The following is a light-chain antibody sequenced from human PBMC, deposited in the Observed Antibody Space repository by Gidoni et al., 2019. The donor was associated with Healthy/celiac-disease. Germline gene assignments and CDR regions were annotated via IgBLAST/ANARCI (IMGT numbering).Light chain of an antibody. CDR3: QQYGSSPGIT. J-gene: IGKJ5*01. V-gene: IGKV3-20*01. CDR1: QRVSSSY. Sequence: EIVLTQSPGTLSLSPGERATRSCRASQRVSSSYLAWYQQKPGQAPRLLIYGASSMATGIPDRFSGSGSGTYFTLTISRLEPEDFAVYYCQQYGSSPGITFGQGTRLEIK. CDR2: GAS.